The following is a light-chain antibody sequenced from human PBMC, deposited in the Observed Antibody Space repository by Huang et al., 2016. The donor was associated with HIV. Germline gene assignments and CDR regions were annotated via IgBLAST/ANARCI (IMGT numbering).Light chain of an antibody. CDR2: GVS. V-gene: IGKV3-15*01. CDR1: QSLSSQ. CDR3: QQYNDWPLT. J-gene: IGKJ1*01. Sequence: EIVMTQSPATLSVSPGERVTLSCRASQSLSSQLAWYQQKRGQAPRLLIYGVSTRATVIPARFSGSGSGTDFTLTINSLQSEDLATYYCQQYNDWPLTFGQGTEVEIK.